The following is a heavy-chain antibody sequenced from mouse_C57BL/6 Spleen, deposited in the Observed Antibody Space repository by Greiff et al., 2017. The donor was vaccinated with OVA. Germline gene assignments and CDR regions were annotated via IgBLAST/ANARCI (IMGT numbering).Heavy chain of an antibody. J-gene: IGHJ3*01. CDR2: IDPEDGET. Sequence: EVKLMESGAELVKPGASVKLSCTASGFNIKDYYMHWVKQRTEQGLEWIGRIDPEDGETKYAPKFQGKATITADTSSNTAYLQPSSLTSEDTAVYYCARERLTGAAWFAYWGQGTLVTVSA. V-gene: IGHV14-2*01. CDR1: GFNIKDYY. CDR3: ARERLTGAAWFAY. D-gene: IGHD4-1*01.